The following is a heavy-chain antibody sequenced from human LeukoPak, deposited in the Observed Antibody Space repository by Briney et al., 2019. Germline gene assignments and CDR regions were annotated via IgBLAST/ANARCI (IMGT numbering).Heavy chain of an antibody. CDR1: GFSFSNHV. D-gene: IGHD3-10*01. Sequence: GGSLRLSCAASGFSFSNHVMPWVRQAPGKGLEYVSTISANGGNTYYAHSVKGRFTISRDNSMNTLYLQMGSLRAEDMAVYYCAKDSPYYGSGSYEAHWFDPWGQGTLVTVSS. CDR3: AKDSPYYGSGSYEAHWFDP. J-gene: IGHJ5*02. V-gene: IGHV3-64*01. CDR2: ISANGGNT.